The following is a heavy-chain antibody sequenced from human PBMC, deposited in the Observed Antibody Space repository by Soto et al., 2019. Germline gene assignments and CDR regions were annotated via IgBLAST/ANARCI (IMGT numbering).Heavy chain of an antibody. D-gene: IGHD5-12*01. J-gene: IGHJ6*02. CDR3: AKDWVFLSGYGGMDV. CDR1: GFTFSSYG. CDR2: ISYDGSNK. V-gene: IGHV3-30*18. Sequence: GGSLRLSCAASGFTFSSYGMHWVRQAPGKGLEWVAVISYDGSNKYYADSVKGRFTISRDNSKNTLYLQMNSLRAEDTAVYYCAKDWVFLSGYGGMDVWGQGTTVTVSS.